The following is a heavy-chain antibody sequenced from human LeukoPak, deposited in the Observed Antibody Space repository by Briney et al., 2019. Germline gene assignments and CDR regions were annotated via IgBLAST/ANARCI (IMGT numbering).Heavy chain of an antibody. CDR2: INHSGST. CDR1: GGSFSGYY. CDR3: ARGSGSPRIAAAGTDFDY. D-gene: IGHD6-13*01. V-gene: IGHV4-34*01. Sequence: SETLSLTCAVCGGSFSGYYWSWIRQPPGKGLEWIGEINHSGSTNYNPSLKSRVTISVDTSKNQFSLKLSSVTAADTAVYYCARGSGSPRIAAAGTDFDYWGQGTLVTVSS. J-gene: IGHJ4*02.